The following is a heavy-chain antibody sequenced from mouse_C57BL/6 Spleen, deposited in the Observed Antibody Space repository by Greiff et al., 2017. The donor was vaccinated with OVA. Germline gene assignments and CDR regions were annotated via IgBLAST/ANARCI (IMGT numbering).Heavy chain of an antibody. D-gene: IGHD1-1*01. CDR1: GFTFSNYW. J-gene: IGHJ2*01. CDR2: IRLKSDNYAT. Sequence: EVKVEESGGGLVQPGGSMKLSCVASGFTFSNYWMNWVRQSPEKGLEWVAQIRLKSDNYATHYAASVKGRFTISRDDSKSRVFLHMLNFRADAPGIYSCTCIKTSFDFWGPGTTLTVSS. V-gene: IGHV6-3*01. CDR3: TCIKTSFDF.